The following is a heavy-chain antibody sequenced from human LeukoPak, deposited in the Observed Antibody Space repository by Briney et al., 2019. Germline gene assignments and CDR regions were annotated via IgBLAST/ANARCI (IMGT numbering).Heavy chain of an antibody. CDR2: ISHSGRTM. J-gene: IGHJ6*03. D-gene: IGHD2-8*01. CDR1: GFTFSDYY. V-gene: IGHV3-11*01. Sequence: GSLRLSCAASGFTFSDYYMSWIRQAPGKGLEWVSYISHSGRTMYYADSVKGRFTISRDNAKNSLYLQTNSLRAGDTAVYYCARDSIVRGNIGNDMDVWGKGTTVTVSS. CDR3: ARDSIVRGNIGNDMDV.